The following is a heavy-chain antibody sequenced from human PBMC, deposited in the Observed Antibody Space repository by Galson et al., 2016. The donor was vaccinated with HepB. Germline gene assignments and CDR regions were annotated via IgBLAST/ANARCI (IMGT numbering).Heavy chain of an antibody. Sequence: SVKVSCKASGYTFTGYYVHWVRQAPGQGLEWMGWIDPNSGGTNYAQKFQGWVAMTRDTSISTAYMELSRLRSDDTAVYFCARDPADNSYFDPFDYWGQGTLVTVSS. J-gene: IGHJ4*02. CDR3: ARDPADNSYFDPFDY. D-gene: IGHD2/OR15-2a*01. V-gene: IGHV1-2*04. CDR2: IDPNSGGT. CDR1: GYTFTGYY.